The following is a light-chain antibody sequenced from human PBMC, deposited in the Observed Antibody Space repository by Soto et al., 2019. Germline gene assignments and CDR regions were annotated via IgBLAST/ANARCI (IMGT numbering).Light chain of an antibody. V-gene: IGKV3-11*01. J-gene: IGKJ2*01. CDR2: DAS. CDR1: QSVSSY. CDR3: QQRRNWPSDT. Sequence: EIVLTQSPATLSLSPGERATLSCRASQSVSSYLAWYQQKPGQAPRLLIYDASNRATGIPARFSGSGYGTDFTLTTRSLQLEDLDIYYCQQRRNWPSDTFGEETTLEIK.